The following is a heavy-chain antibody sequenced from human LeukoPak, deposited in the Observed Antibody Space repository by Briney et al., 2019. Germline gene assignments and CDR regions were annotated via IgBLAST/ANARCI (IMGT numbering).Heavy chain of an antibody. D-gene: IGHD2-15*01. CDR3: ARDGDDCSGGSCRGGDAFDI. CDR2: ISNSSSYI. V-gene: IGHV3-21*01. CDR1: GFTVSSNY. J-gene: IGHJ3*02. Sequence: GGSPRLSCASSGFTVSSNYMSWVRQAPGKGLEWVSSISNSSSYIYYADSVKGRFTISRDNAKNSLYLQMNSLRAEDTAVYYCARDGDDCSGGSCRGGDAFDIWGQGTMVTVSS.